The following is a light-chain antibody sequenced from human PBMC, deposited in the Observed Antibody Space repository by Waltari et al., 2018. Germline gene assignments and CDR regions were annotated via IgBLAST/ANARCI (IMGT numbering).Light chain of an antibody. CDR1: ALPKKY. Sequence: SYELTQPPSVSVSPGQTARITCPGDALPKKYAYWYQQKSGQAPVLVISEDSKRPSGIPERFSGSSSGTMATLTITGAQVEDEADYYCYSTDSSGNLRVFGGGTKLTVL. J-gene: IGLJ3*02. V-gene: IGLV3-10*01. CDR2: EDS. CDR3: YSTDSSGNLRV.